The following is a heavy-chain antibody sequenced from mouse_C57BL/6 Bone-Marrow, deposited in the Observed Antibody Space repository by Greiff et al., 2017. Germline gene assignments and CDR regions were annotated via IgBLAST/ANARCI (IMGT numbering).Heavy chain of an antibody. Sequence: QVQLKQPGAELVKPGASVKVSCKASGYTFTSYWMHWVKQRPGQGLEWIGRIHPSDSDTNYNQKFKGKATLTVDKSSSTAYMQLSSLTSEDSAVYYCAILYYYGSGGYWGQGTTLTVSS. J-gene: IGHJ2*01. CDR1: GYTFTSYW. V-gene: IGHV1-74*01. CDR2: IHPSDSDT. D-gene: IGHD1-1*01. CDR3: AILYYYGSGGY.